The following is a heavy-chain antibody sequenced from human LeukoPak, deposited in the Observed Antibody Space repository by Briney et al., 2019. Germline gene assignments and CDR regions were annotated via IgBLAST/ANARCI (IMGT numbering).Heavy chain of an antibody. Sequence: GGSLRLSCAASGFTFTNFGMHWVRQAPGKGLDWVAFIMYDGSIKFYADSVLGRFTISRDNSKNTLDLQMNSLRTEDTAVSYCVKESLEGDTWGQGTLVTVSS. J-gene: IGHJ5*02. CDR1: GFTFTNFG. D-gene: IGHD1-1*01. V-gene: IGHV3-30*02. CDR3: VKESLEGDT. CDR2: IMYDGSIK.